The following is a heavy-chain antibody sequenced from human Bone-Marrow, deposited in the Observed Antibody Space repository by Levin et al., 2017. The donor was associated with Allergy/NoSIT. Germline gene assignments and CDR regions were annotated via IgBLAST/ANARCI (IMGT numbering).Heavy chain of an antibody. J-gene: IGHJ4*02. D-gene: IGHD3-3*01. Sequence: PGESLKISCKASGGTFSSNSIAWVRQAPGQGLEWMGVIIPMFGKTTYAQNFQDRVTITADESTTTAFMELRSLKSDDTAVYYCATAPLTGGHDYDFWTGYSLDYWGQGTLVIVSS. CDR2: IIPMFGKT. CDR1: GGTFSSNS. V-gene: IGHV1-69*01. CDR3: ATAPLTGGHDYDFWTGYSLDY.